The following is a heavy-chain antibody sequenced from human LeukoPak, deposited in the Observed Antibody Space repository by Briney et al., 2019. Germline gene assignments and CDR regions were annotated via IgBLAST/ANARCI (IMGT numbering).Heavy chain of an antibody. D-gene: IGHD3-9*01. CDR1: GGSISSYY. CDR3: ARLGANDILTGYISD. Sequence: SETLSLTCTVSGGSISSYYWSWIRQPPGKGLEWIGYIYYSGSTDYNPSLKSRVTMSVDTSKNQFSLKLSSVTAADTALYYCARLGANDILTGYISDWGQGTLVTVAS. J-gene: IGHJ4*02. CDR2: IYYSGST. V-gene: IGHV4-59*12.